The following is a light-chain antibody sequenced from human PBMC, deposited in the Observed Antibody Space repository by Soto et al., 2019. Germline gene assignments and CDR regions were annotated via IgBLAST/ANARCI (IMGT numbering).Light chain of an antibody. J-gene: IGKJ5*01. CDR2: TTS. V-gene: IGKV1-12*01. Sequence: DIQMTQSPSTLSASVADRVTITCRASQGIVRWLAWYQQKPGKAPKPLIYTTSSLQSGVPSRFSGSGSGTDFTLTISSLQPEDFATYYCQHADSFPLITFGQGTRLEIK. CDR3: QHADSFPLIT. CDR1: QGIVRW.